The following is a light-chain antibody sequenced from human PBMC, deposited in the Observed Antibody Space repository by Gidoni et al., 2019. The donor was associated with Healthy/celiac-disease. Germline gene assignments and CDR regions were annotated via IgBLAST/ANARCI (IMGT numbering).Light chain of an antibody. V-gene: IGLV6-57*01. CDR3: QSYDSSNPWV. J-gene: IGLJ3*02. CDR1: SGSIASNY. CDR2: EDN. Sequence: NFMLTQPHSVSESPGNTVTISCTRSSGSIASNYVQWNQHRPGSSPTTVIYEDNQRPSGVPDRFSGSIDSSSNSASLTISGLKTEDEADYYCQSYDSSNPWVFGGGTKLTVL.